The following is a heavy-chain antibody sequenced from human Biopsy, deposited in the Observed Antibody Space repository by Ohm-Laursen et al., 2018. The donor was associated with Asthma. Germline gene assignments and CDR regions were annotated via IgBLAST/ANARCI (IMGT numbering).Heavy chain of an antibody. J-gene: IGHJ3*02. Sequence: SDTLSLTCTVSGGSMSSSSYYWGWIRQPPGKGLEWMGSISYTESAYHNPSLKSRVTISVDTSKNHFSLKLSSVTAADTAVYYCARTYYDFLTGQVNDAFAMWGQGTMVTVSS. CDR2: ISYTESA. V-gene: IGHV4-39*02. CDR3: ARTYYDFLTGQVNDAFAM. D-gene: IGHD3-9*01. CDR1: GGSMSSSSYY.